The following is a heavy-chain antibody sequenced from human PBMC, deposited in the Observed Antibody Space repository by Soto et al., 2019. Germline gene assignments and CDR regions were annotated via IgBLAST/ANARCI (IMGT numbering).Heavy chain of an antibody. Sequence: ASVNVSCKTSGYTFTSYGISWVRQAPGQGLEWMGWISAYNGNTNYAQKLQGRVTMTTDTSTSTAYMELRSLRSDDTAVYYCARRKWDSSWGDAFDIWGQGTMVTVSS. V-gene: IGHV1-18*04. CDR2: ISAYNGNT. J-gene: IGHJ3*02. CDR3: ARRKWDSSWGDAFDI. CDR1: GYTFTSYG. D-gene: IGHD3-22*01.